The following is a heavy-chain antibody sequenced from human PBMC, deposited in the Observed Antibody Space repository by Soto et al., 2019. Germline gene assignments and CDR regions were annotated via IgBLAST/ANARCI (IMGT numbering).Heavy chain of an antibody. Sequence: GGSLRLSCAASGFTFSSYVMHWVRQSPGKGLEWVTGILYDGSDKYYADSVKGRFTISRENSKNTLHLQMNSLRTEDSAVYYCAKAGGGFGDFVHHWGQGTPVTVSS. CDR3: AKAGGGFGDFVHH. J-gene: IGHJ4*02. V-gene: IGHV3-30*18. CDR2: ILYDGSDK. D-gene: IGHD3-10*01. CDR1: GFTFSSYV.